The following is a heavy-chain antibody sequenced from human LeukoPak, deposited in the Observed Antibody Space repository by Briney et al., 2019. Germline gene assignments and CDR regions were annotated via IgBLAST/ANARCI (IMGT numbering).Heavy chain of an antibody. J-gene: IGHJ6*04. CDR3: AEIAITMIGGV. Sequence: PGGSLRLSCAASGFIFSSYGMHWVRQAPDKGLEWVAFIRYDGSRKYYADSVKGRFTISRDNSKNTLYLQMNSPRAEDTAVYYFAEIAITMIGGVWGKGTTVTISS. CDR2: IRYDGSRK. D-gene: IGHD3-10*02. V-gene: IGHV3-30*02. CDR1: GFIFSSYG.